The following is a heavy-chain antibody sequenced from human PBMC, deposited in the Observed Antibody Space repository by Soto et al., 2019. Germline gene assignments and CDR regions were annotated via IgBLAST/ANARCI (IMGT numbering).Heavy chain of an antibody. D-gene: IGHD2-15*01. CDR1: GYSISSGYY. CDR2: IYHSGST. V-gene: IGHV4-38-2*01. J-gene: IGHJ5*02. CDR3: ARAKDDIVVVVASRATGWFDP. Sequence: ETLSLTCAVSGYSISSGYYWGWIRQPPGKGLEWIGSIYHSGSTYYNPSLKSRVTISVDTSKNQFSLKLSSVTAADTAVYYCARAKDDIVVVVASRATGWFDPWGQGTLVTVSS.